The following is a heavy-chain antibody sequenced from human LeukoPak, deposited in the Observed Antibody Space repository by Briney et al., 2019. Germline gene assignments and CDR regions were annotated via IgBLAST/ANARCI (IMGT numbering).Heavy chain of an antibody. CDR2: IYSGGST. J-gene: IGHJ3*02. CDR1: GFTVSSNY. CDR3: ARDGRFTMIVPDAFDI. V-gene: IGHV3-66*01. Sequence: TGGSLRLSCAASGFTVSSNYMSWVRQAPGKGLEWVSVIYSGGSTYYADSVKGRFTISRDNSKNTLYLQMNSLRAEDTAVYYCARDGRFTMIVPDAFDIWGQGTMVTVSS. D-gene: IGHD3-22*01.